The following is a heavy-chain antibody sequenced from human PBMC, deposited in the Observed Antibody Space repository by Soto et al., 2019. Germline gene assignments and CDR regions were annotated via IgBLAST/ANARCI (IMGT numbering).Heavy chain of an antibody. CDR1: GFTFSDHY. CDR3: AGASNTRWGFNAFDI. V-gene: IGHV3-72*01. D-gene: IGHD7-27*01. Sequence: PGGSLRLSCAASGFTFSDHYMDWVRQAPGKGLEWVGRTRDKANSYTTDFAASVKGRFTISRDVSKNSLYLQMDSLRTEDTAVYYCAGASNTRWGFNAFDIWGQGTMVTVSS. J-gene: IGHJ3*02. CDR2: TRDKANSYTT.